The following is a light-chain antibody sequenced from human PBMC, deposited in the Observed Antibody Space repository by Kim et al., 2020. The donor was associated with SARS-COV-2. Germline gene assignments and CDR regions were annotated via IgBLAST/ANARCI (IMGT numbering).Light chain of an antibody. CDR1: QSVSSSY. J-gene: IGKJ4*01. CDR3: QQYGSSPLT. V-gene: IGKV3-20*01. CDR2: GAS. Sequence: EIVLTQSPGTLSLSPGERANLSCRASQSVSSSYLAWYQQRPGQAPRLLIYGASRRATGIPDRFGGSGSGTDFTLTISRLEPEDFAVYYCQQYGSSPLTFGGGTKVDIK.